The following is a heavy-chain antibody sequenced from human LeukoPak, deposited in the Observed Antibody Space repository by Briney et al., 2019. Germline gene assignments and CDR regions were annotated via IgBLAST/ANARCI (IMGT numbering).Heavy chain of an antibody. D-gene: IGHD3-10*01. CDR3: ARGRGITMVRGRRNWFDP. J-gene: IGHJ5*02. V-gene: IGHV4-34*01. CDR2: INHSGST. Sequence: SETLSLTCAVYGGSFSGYYWSWIRQPPGMGLGWIGEINHSGSTNYNPSLKSRVTISVDTSKNQFSLKLSSVTAADTAVYYCARGRGITMVRGRRNWFDPWGQGTLVTVSS. CDR1: GGSFSGYY.